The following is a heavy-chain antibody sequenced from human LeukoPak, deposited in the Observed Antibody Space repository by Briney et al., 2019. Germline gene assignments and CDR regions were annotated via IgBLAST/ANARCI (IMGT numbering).Heavy chain of an antibody. CDR2: ISYDGSNK. CDR1: GFTFSSCG. D-gene: IGHD6-19*01. Sequence: GGSLRLSCAASGFTFSSCGMHWVRQAPGEGLEWVAVISYDGSNKYYADSVKGRFTISRDNSKNTLYLQMNSLRAEDTAVYYCAKREESSGWYYYMDVWGKGTTVTISS. J-gene: IGHJ6*03. CDR3: AKREESSGWYYYMDV. V-gene: IGHV3-30*18.